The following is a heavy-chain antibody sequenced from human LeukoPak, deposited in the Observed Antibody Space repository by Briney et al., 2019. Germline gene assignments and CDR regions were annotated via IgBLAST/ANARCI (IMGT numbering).Heavy chain of an antibody. CDR2: ISPYTDKI. CDR3: ARGTLGMDV. V-gene: IGHV1-18*01. Sequence: GASVKVSCKASGYTFTSFGVNWVRQAPGQGLEWMGWISPYTDKIDYAQKFQGRVTLTTDTSTSTAYTELRTLRSDDTAVYYCARGTLGMDVWGKGTMVTVSS. CDR1: GYTFTSFG. D-gene: IGHD2/OR15-2a*01. J-gene: IGHJ6*04.